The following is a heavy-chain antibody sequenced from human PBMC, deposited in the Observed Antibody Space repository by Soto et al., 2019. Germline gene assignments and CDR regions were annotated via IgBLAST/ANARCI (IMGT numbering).Heavy chain of an antibody. Sequence: GGSLRLSCAASGFTFSSYGMHWVRQAPGKGLEWVAVISYDGSNKYYADSVKGRFTISRDNSKNTLYLQMNSLRAEDTAVYYCAKARRYCSSTSCYLDYYYYYYMDVWGKGTTVTVSS. D-gene: IGHD2-2*01. J-gene: IGHJ6*03. CDR2: ISYDGSNK. V-gene: IGHV3-30*18. CDR3: AKARRYCSSTSCYLDYYYYYYMDV. CDR1: GFTFSSYG.